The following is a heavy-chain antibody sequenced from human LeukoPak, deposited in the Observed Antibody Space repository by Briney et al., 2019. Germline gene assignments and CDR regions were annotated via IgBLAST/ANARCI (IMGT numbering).Heavy chain of an antibody. CDR1: GYTFTGYY. CDR2: IDPISGGT. J-gene: IGHJ4*02. Sequence: GASVKVSCKASGYTFTGYYIHWFRQAPAQGLEWMGWIDPISGGTNYAQKFQDTITMTRDKSIATAYMEVRRLNSDDTAVYYCARSGFTTGFYLDFWGQGTLVAVSS. D-gene: IGHD1-1*01. V-gene: IGHV1-2*02. CDR3: ARSGFTTGFYLDF.